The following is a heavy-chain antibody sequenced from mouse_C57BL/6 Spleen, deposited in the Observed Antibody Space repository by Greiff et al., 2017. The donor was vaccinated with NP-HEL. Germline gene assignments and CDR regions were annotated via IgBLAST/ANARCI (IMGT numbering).Heavy chain of an antibody. CDR2: IYPGDGDT. D-gene: IGHD3-2*02. CDR1: GYAFSSSW. CDR3: ARWEAYLDY. Sequence: VQLQQSGPELVKPGASVKISCKASGYAFSSSWMNWVKQRPGKGLEWIGRIYPGDGDTNYNGKFKGKATLTADKSSSTAYMQLSSLTSEDSAVYFCARWEAYLDYWGQGTTLTVSS. V-gene: IGHV1-82*01. J-gene: IGHJ2*01.